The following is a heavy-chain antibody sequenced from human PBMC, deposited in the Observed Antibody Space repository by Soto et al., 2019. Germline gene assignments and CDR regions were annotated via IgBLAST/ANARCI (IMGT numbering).Heavy chain of an antibody. V-gene: IGHV1-18*01. CDR2: ISAYNGNT. D-gene: IGHD3-9*01. CDR3: ARDWTAYYDILTGYSTNWFDP. CDR1: GYTFTSYG. Sequence: QVQLVQSGAEVKKPGASVKVSCKASGYTFTSYGISWVRQAPGQGLEWMGWISAYNGNTNYAQKLRGRVTMTTDTSTSTAYMELRSLRSDDTAVYYCARDWTAYYDILTGYSTNWFDPWGQGTLVTVSS. J-gene: IGHJ5*02.